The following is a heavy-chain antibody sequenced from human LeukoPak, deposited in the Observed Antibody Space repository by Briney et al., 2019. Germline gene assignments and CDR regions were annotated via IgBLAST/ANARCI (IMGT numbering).Heavy chain of an antibody. J-gene: IGHJ6*02. CDR1: GFTFSSHW. D-gene: IGHD2-21*02. Sequence: GGSLRLSCAASGFTFSSHWMTWVRQAPGKGLEWVSYISSSSSTIYYADSVKGRFTISRDNAKNSLYLQMNSLRAEDTAVYYCARDRSYCGGDCYSYYGMDVWGQGTTVTVSS. V-gene: IGHV3-48*04. CDR3: ARDRSYCGGDCYSYYGMDV. CDR2: ISSSSSTI.